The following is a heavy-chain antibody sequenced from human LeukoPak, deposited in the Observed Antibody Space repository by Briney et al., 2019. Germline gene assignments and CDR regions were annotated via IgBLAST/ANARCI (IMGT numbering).Heavy chain of an antibody. D-gene: IGHD3-16*01. CDR1: GLTFSGQW. CDR3: AYTNHLTY. CDR2: KKYDGSEE. J-gene: IGHJ4*02. V-gene: IGHV3-7*01. Sequence: QSGGSLRLSCAASGLTFSGQWMNWVRQAPGQGLEWVANKKYDGSEEHYADSVKGRFTISRDNAKNSLSLQMNYVRAGDTAIYYCAYTNHLTYWGQGTLVTVSS.